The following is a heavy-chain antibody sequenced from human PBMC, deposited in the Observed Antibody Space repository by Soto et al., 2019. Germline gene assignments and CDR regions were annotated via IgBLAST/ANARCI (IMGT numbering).Heavy chain of an antibody. J-gene: IGHJ4*02. CDR1: GFTFSSYA. CDR2: ISYDGSNK. D-gene: IGHD5-12*01. Sequence: QVQLVESGGGVVQPGRSLRLSCAASGFTFSSYAMHWVRQAPGKGLEWVAVISYDGSNKYYADSVKGRFTISRDNSKNTLYLQMNSLRAEDTAVYYCAREGYGVPYYFDYWGQGTLVTVSS. CDR3: AREGYGVPYYFDY. V-gene: IGHV3-30-3*01.